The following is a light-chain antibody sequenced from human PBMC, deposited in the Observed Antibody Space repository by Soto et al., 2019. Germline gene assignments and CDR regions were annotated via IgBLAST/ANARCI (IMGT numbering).Light chain of an antibody. J-gene: IGKJ4*01. Sequence: EIVLTQSPATLSLSPGERATLSCRASQSVSSYLAWNQQKPGQAPRLLIYDASNRATGIPARFSGSGSGTDFTLTISSLEPEDFAVYYWQQRINWPTFGGGTKVEIK. CDR1: QSVSSY. CDR2: DAS. V-gene: IGKV3-11*01. CDR3: QQRINWPT.